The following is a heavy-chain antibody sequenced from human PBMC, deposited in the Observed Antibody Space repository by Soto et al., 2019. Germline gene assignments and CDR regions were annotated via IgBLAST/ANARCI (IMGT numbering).Heavy chain of an antibody. D-gene: IGHD3-3*01. CDR1: GGSISSGGYY. CDR3: ARGGVIRNFDY. J-gene: IGHJ4*02. V-gene: IGHV4-31*03. Sequence: QVQLQESGPGLVKPSQTLSLTCTVSGGSISSGGYYWSWIRQHPGKGLEWIGYIYYSGITYYNPSLKSRVTISRDTSNNQFSLKLSSVTAAYTAVYCGARGGVIRNFDYWGQGTLVTVSS. CDR2: IYYSGIT.